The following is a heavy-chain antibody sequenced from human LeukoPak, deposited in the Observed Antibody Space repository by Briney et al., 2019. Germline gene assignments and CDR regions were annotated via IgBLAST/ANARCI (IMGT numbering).Heavy chain of an antibody. CDR1: GVSMSSYY. J-gene: IGHJ4*02. CDR3: ARGARAGYNLEPFDY. V-gene: IGHV4-59*12. CDR2: IYYSGST. Sequence: SETLSLTCTVSGVSMSSYYWSWIRQPPGKGLEWIGYIYYSGSTKYNPSLKSRVTISVDTSKNQFSLKLSSVTAADTAVYYCARGARAGYNLEPFDYWGQGTLVTVSS. D-gene: IGHD5-24*01.